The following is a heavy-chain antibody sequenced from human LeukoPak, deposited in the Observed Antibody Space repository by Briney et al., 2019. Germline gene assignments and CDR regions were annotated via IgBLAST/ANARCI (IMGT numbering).Heavy chain of an antibody. D-gene: IGHD3-16*01. J-gene: IGHJ5*02. CDR1: GFSLSSQW. V-gene: IGHV3-7*01. CDR3: ARAFS. CDR2: IKEDGSQK. Sequence: PGGSLRLSCAASGFSLSSQWMSWVRQAPGKGPEWVANIKEDGSQKSYVDFVKGRFTISRDNAKNSLYLQMNSLRAEDTAVYYCARAFSWGQGTLVTVSS.